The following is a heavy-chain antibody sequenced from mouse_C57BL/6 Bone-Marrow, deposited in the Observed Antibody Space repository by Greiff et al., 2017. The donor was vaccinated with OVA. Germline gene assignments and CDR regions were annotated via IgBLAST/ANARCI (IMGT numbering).Heavy chain of an antibody. J-gene: IGHJ1*03. Sequence: VQLKQPGAELVMPGASVKLSCKASGYTFTSYWMHWVKQRPGQGLEWIGEIDPSDSYTNYNQKFTGKSTLTVDKSSSTAYMQLSSLTSEDSAVYYCARDLYWYFDVWGTGTTVTVSS. CDR1: GYTFTSYW. V-gene: IGHV1-69*01. CDR3: ARDLYWYFDV. CDR2: IDPSDSYT.